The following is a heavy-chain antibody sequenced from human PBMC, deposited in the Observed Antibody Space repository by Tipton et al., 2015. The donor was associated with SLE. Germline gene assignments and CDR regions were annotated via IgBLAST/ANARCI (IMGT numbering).Heavy chain of an antibody. CDR1: GYTFTSYG. Sequence: QSGAEVKKPGASVKVSCKASGYTFTSYGISWVRQAPGQGLEWMGWISAYNGNTNYAQKLQGRVTMTTDTSTSTAYMELRSLRSDDTAVYYCARDKAGYYYDSSGYPAGYWGQGTLVTVSS. D-gene: IGHD3-22*01. J-gene: IGHJ4*02. CDR2: ISAYNGNT. CDR3: ARDKAGYYYDSSGYPAGY. V-gene: IGHV1-18*04.